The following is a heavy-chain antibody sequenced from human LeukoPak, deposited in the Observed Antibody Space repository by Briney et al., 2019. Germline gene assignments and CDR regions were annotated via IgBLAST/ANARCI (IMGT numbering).Heavy chain of an antibody. CDR3: ARGTKDILGPIDY. V-gene: IGHV1-2*02. Sequence: ASVKVSCKASGNTFTGYYIHWVRQAPGQGLEWMGWIHPNTVVTNYAQKFQGRVTMTRDTSISTAYMELSSLRSDDTALYYCARGTKDILGPIDYWGQGTLVTVSS. J-gene: IGHJ4*02. CDR2: IHPNTVVT. D-gene: IGHD3-3*02. CDR1: GNTFTGYY.